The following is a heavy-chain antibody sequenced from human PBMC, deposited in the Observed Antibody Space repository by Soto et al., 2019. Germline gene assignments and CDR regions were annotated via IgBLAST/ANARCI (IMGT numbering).Heavy chain of an antibody. D-gene: IGHD6-13*01. CDR1: GGSISSYY. V-gene: IGHV4-59*01. CDR2: IYYSGST. Sequence: ETLSLTCTVSGGSISSYYWSWIRQPPGKGLEWIGYIYYSGSTNYNPSLKSRVTISVDTSKNQFSLKLSSVTAADTAVYYCARERRGIAAAPGGNYYGMDVWGQGTTVTVSS. J-gene: IGHJ6*02. CDR3: ARERRGIAAAPGGNYYGMDV.